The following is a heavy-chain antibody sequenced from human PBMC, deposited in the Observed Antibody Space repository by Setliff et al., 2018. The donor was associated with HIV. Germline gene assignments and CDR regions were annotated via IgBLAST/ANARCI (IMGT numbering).Heavy chain of an antibody. CDR3: AREFSWSAFRGYFDA. V-gene: IGHV1-18*01. CDR2: SHTYNGNV. D-gene: IGHD2-2*01. CDR1: GYTFTTSA. J-gene: IGHJ4*02. Sequence: ASVQVSCKASGYTFTTSAISWVRQAPGQELQWMGWSHTYNGNVNYARKFRGRVTMTTDASTNTSFMELSNLRSDDTAIYYCAREFSWSAFRGYFDAWGQGTPVTVSS.